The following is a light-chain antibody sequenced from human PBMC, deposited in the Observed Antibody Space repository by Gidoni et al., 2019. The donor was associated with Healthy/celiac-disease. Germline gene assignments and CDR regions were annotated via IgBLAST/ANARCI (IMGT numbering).Light chain of an antibody. CDR1: QSVSSY. CDR2: DAS. Sequence: ELVLTQSPATLSLSPGERATLSCRASQSVSSYLAWYQQKPGQAPRLLIYDASNRATGIPARFSGSGSGTDSTLTSSSLEPEDFAVYYCQQRSNWPPSRTFGGGTKVEIK. V-gene: IGKV3-11*01. J-gene: IGKJ4*02. CDR3: QQRSNWPPSRT.